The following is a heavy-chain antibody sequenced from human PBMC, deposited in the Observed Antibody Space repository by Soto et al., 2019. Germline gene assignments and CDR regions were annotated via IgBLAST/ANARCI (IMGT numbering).Heavy chain of an antibody. CDR1: GHLFNDHW. J-gene: IGHJ5*02. CDR2: IFTRDSET. CDR3: ARGYFDSGHGYDL. D-gene: IGHD3-10*01. V-gene: IGHV5-51*01. Sequence: GESLKISCKGPGHLFNDHWIGWVRQTPGKGLEWMGLIFTRDSETKTSPSFQGHVSFSVDNSINTVYLQWTSLKTTDTGIYFCARGYFDSGHGYDLWGQGTLVTVSS.